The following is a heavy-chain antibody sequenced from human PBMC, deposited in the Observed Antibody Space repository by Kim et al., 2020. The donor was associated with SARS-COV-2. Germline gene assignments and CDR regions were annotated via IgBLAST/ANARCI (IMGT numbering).Heavy chain of an antibody. Sequence: YINTADSVKGRFTIPRDNAKNSLYLQMNSLRAEDTAVYSCARDLVGATVYWGQGTLVTVSS. CDR2: YI. CDR3: ARDLVGATVY. V-gene: IGHV3-21*01. J-gene: IGHJ4*02. D-gene: IGHD1-26*01.